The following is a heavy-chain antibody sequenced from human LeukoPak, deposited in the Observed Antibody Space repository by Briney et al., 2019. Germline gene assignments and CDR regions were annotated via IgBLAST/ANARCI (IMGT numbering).Heavy chain of an antibody. V-gene: IGHV4-39*01. J-gene: IGHJ3*02. CDR1: GGSISSSGYY. CDR3: ARHRGKYSPHDAFDI. CDR2: IYYSGST. Sequence: SETLSLTCTVSGGSISSSGYYWGCIRQPPGKGLEWIGSIYYSGSTYYNPSLKSRVTISVDTSKNQFSLKLSSVTAPDTAVYYCARHRGKYSPHDAFDIWGQGTMVTVSS. D-gene: IGHD5-18*01.